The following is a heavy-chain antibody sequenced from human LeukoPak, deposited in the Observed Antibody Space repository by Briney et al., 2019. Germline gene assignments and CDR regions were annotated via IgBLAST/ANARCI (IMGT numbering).Heavy chain of an antibody. Sequence: PGGSLRLSCAASGFTFSTYSMNWVRQAPGKGLEWVSYISTSSSSMYYADSVKGRFTISRDNAKNSLYLQMNSLRVEDTAVYYCARGYSSTWSRNWFDPWGQGTLVTVSS. V-gene: IGHV3-48*01. CDR1: GFTFSTYS. CDR3: ARGYSSTWSRNWFDP. J-gene: IGHJ5*02. D-gene: IGHD6-13*01. CDR2: ISTSSSSM.